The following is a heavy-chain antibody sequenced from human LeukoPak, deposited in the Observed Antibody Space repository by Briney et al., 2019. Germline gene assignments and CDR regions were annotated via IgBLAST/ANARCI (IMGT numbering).Heavy chain of an antibody. CDR1: GFSFRSYG. V-gene: IGHV3-30*03. CDR2: ISFDGSDD. D-gene: IGHD2-8*01. J-gene: IGHJ4*02. Sequence: GGSLRLSCTATGFSFRSYGMHWVRQAPGKGLEWVAVISFDGSDDHYADSVKGRFTISTDNSKNTLYLQMNSLRAEDTAVYYCARDGPYCTNGICYRKYYFDYWGQGTLVTVSS. CDR3: ARDGPYCTNGICYRKYYFDY.